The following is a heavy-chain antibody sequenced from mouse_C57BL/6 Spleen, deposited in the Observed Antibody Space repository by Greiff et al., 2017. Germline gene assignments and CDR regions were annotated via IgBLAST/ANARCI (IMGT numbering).Heavy chain of an antibody. CDR3: ARSYGNYDAMDY. CDR1: GYTFTDYY. D-gene: IGHD2-1*01. J-gene: IGHJ4*01. CDR2: INPNNGGT. V-gene: IGHV1-26*01. Sequence: SGPELVKPGASVKISCKASGYTFTDYYMNWVKQSHGKSLEWIGDINPNNGGTSYNQKFKGKATLTVDKSSSTAYMELRSLTSEDSAVYYCARSYGNYDAMDYWGQGTSVTVSS.